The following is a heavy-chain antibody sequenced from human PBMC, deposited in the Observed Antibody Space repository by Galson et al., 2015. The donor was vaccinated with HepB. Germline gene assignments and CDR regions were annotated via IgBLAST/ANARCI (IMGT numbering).Heavy chain of an antibody. CDR1: GGSISSGGYS. Sequence: TLSLTCAVSGGSISSGGYSWSWIRQPPGKGLEWIGYIYHSGSTYYNPSLKSRVTISVDRSKNQFSLKLSSVTAADTAVYYCARDPHRDSGYFPTWGQGTLVTVSS. CDR3: ARDPHRDSGYFPT. CDR2: IYHSGST. D-gene: IGHD3-22*01. V-gene: IGHV4-30-2*01. J-gene: IGHJ5*02.